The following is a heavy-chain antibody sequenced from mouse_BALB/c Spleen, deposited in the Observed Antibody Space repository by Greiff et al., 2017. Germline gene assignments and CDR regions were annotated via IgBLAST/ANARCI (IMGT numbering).Heavy chain of an antibody. V-gene: IGHV3-6*02. J-gene: IGHJ2*01. CDR1: GYSITSGYY. D-gene: IGHD2-4*01. Sequence: ESGPGLVKPSQSLSLTCSVTGYSITSGYYWNWIRQFPGNKLEWMGYISYDGSNNYNPSLKNRISITRDTSKNQFFLKLNSVTTEDTATYYCASRGYDYDGYYFDYWGQGTTLTVSS. CDR3: ASRGYDYDGYYFDY. CDR2: ISYDGSN.